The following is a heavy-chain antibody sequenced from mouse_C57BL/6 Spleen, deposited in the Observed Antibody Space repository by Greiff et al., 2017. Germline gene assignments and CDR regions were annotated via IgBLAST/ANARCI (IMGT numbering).Heavy chain of an antibody. V-gene: IGHV10-1*01. Sequence: EVQLVESGGGLVQPKGSLKLSCAASGFSFNTYAMNWVRQAPGKGLEWVARIRSKSNNYATYYADSVKDRFTISRDDSESMLYLQMNNLKTEDTAMYYCVRHGGAYYDYDAYYAMDYWGQGTSVTVSS. J-gene: IGHJ4*01. CDR3: VRHGGAYYDYDAYYAMDY. D-gene: IGHD2-4*01. CDR1: GFSFNTYA. CDR2: IRSKSNNYAT.